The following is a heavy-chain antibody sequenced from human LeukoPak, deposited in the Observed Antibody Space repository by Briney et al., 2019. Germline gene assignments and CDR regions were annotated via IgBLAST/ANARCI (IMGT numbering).Heavy chain of an antibody. V-gene: IGHV3-7*01. D-gene: IGHD1-1*01. CDR2: IKQDGSER. J-gene: IGHJ4*02. CDR3: ATSTTGGNNYFDY. Sequence: GGSLRLSCAASAFTFSSYWMSWVRQAPGKGLEWVANIKQDGSERYYVDSVNGRFTISRDNAKNSLYLQMNSLRAEDTALYYCATSTTGGNNYFDYWGQGTLVTVSS. CDR1: AFTFSSYW.